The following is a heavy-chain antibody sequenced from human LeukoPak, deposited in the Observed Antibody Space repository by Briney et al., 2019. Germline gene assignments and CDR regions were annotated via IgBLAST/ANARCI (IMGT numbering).Heavy chain of an antibody. Sequence: PGGSLRLSCAASGFTVSSNYMSWVRQAPGKGLEWVSVICSGGSTYYADSVKGRFTISRDNSKNTLYLQMNSLRAEDTAVYYCARVGATLPLDYWGQGTLVTVSS. CDR2: ICSGGST. J-gene: IGHJ4*02. CDR1: GFTVSSNY. D-gene: IGHD1-26*01. CDR3: ARVGATLPLDY. V-gene: IGHV3-53*01.